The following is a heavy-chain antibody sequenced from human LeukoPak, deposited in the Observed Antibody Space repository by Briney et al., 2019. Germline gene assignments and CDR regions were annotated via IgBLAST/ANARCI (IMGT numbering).Heavy chain of an antibody. CDR1: GYTFTSYD. D-gene: IGHD3-9*01. V-gene: IGHV1-8*01. CDR2: MNPNSGNT. Sequence: ASVKVSCKASGYTFTSYDINWVRQATGQGLEWMGWMNPNSGNTGYAQKFQGRVTMTRNTSISTAYMELSSLRSEDTAVYYCARGLRYFDWLLNYYYYYMDVWGKGATVTISS. CDR3: ARGLRYFDWLLNYYYYYMDV. J-gene: IGHJ6*03.